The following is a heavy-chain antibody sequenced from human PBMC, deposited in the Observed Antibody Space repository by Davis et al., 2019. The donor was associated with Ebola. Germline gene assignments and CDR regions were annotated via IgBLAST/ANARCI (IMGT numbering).Heavy chain of an antibody. D-gene: IGHD1-26*01. J-gene: IGHJ4*02. CDR2: MNPNSGNT. V-gene: IGHV1-8*01. CDR1: RYTFNDND. CDR3: ARGRYNNVGMDS. Sequence: SVPVSCLASRYTFNDNDLHWVRQATGQGLEWMGWMNPNSGNTGYAQKFQDRVTMTRNTTISTAYMDLSSLRSEDSAVYYCARGRYNNVGMDSWGQGTLVTVSS.